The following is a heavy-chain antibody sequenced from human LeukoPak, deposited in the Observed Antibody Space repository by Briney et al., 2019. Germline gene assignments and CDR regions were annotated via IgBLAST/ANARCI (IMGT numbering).Heavy chain of an antibody. V-gene: IGHV1-69*04. CDR1: AGTFPNYD. Sequence: PVKVSCKASAGTFPNYDISWVRQAPGQGLEWMGRFVPSVDVVNYAQKFQGRVTTTADISTTTVYMELSSLRSEDTAVYYCATLCSGGFCYVDYWGQGILVTVSS. CDR2: FVPSVDVV. CDR3: ATLCSGGFCYVDY. D-gene: IGHD2-15*01. J-gene: IGHJ4*02.